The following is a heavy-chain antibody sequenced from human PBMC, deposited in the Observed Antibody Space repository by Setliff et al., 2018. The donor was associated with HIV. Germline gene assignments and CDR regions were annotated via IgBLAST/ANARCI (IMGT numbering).Heavy chain of an antibody. J-gene: IGHJ4*02. V-gene: IGHV4-34*01. CDR3: AREGPGPQFYDSSGYPYYSDY. CDR2: INHSGST. Sequence: SETLSLTCAVYGGSLSGYHWSWIRQSPGKGLEWIGEINHSGSTNYNPSLKSRVIISIDTSKNQFSLKLRSVTAADTAVYYCAREGPGPQFYDSSGYPYYSDYWGQGTLVTVSS. CDR1: GGSLSGYH. D-gene: IGHD3-22*01.